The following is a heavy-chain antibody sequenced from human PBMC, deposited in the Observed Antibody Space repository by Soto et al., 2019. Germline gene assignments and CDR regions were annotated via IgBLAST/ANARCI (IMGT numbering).Heavy chain of an antibody. D-gene: IGHD3-22*01. J-gene: IGHJ4*02. CDR2: LTDSGGST. V-gene: IGHV3-23*01. CDR1: GFTFSTYA. CDR3: AKKSSGNSYFYFDY. Sequence: GGSLRLSCAASGFTFSTYAMGWVRQVPGKGLEWVSALTDSGGSTYYADSVKGRFTISRDNSRNTLFLQMNSLRAEDTAVYYCAKKSSGNSYFYFDYWGKGALVTVSS.